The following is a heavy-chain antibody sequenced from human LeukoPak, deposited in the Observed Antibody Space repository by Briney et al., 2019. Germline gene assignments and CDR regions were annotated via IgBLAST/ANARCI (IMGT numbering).Heavy chain of an antibody. D-gene: IGHD3-22*01. CDR2: TYYRAKWYT. J-gene: IGHJ4*02. CDR3: ASGHSGYIDY. CDR1: GDSVSSNSAA. Sequence: SQTLSLTCAISGDSVSSNSAAWNWIRRSPSRGLELLGRTYYRAKWYTGYEVSVKSRITIHPHTSKKQFSLQLNSVTPEDTAVYYCASGHSGYIDYWGQGTLVTVSS. V-gene: IGHV6-1*01.